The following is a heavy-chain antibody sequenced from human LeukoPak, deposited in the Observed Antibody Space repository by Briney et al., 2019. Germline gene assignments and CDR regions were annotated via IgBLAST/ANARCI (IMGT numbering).Heavy chain of an antibody. CDR2: IDHSGST. V-gene: IGHV4-38-2*02. J-gene: IGHJ4*02. CDR1: GYSISSGYY. D-gene: IGHD1-26*01. CDR3: ARGYSGSYSPYFDY. Sequence: PSETLSLTCTVSGYSISSGYYWGWIRQPPGKGLEWTGSIDHSGSTYYNPSLKSRVTISVDTSKNQFSLKLSSVTAADTAVYYCARGYSGSYSPYFDYWGQGTLVTVSS.